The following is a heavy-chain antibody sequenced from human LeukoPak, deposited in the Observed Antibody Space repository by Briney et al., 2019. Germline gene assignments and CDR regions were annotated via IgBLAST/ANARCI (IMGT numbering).Heavy chain of an antibody. CDR1: GFTFSNYW. D-gene: IGHD5-18*01. CDR3: VKDTAVAYFDY. CDR2: TNADGSTT. J-gene: IGHJ4*02. Sequence: PGGSLRLSCAASGFTFSNYWMHWVRQAPGKGLMWVSRTNADGSTTNYADSVKGRFTISRDNAKSTQYLQMNSLRDEDTAVYYCVKDTAVAYFDYWGQGTLVTVSS. V-gene: IGHV3-74*01.